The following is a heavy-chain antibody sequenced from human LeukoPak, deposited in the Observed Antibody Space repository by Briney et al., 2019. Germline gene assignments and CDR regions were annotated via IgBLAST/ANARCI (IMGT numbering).Heavy chain of an antibody. CDR3: ARGHPYHDSPPGHDAFDI. V-gene: IGHV4-4*07. J-gene: IGHJ3*02. D-gene: IGHD3-22*01. CDR1: GRSFSTYY. CDR2: IYTSGTT. Sequence: PSETLSLTCTVSGRSFSTYYGSWIRQPAGEGREWVGHIYTSGTTNYNPSLKSRVTISVDTSKNQFSLKLSSVTAADTAVYYCARGHPYHDSPPGHDAFDIWGQGTMVTVSS.